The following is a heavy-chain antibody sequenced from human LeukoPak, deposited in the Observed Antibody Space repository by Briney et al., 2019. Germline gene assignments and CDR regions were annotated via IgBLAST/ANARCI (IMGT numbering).Heavy chain of an antibody. J-gene: IGHJ4*02. CDR3: ARERRITMVRGVIKIWDY. CDR1: GGTFSSYA. D-gene: IGHD3-10*01. V-gene: IGHV1-69*13. CDR2: IIPIFGTA. Sequence: ASVKVSCKASGGTFSSYAISWVRQAPGQGLEWMGGIIPIFGTANYAQKFQGRVTITADESTSTAYMELSSLRSEDTAVYYCARERRITMVRGVIKIWDYWGQGTLVTVSS.